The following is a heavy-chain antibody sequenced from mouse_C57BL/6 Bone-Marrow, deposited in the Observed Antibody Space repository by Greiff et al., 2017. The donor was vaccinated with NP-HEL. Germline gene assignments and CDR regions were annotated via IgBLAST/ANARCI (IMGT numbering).Heavy chain of an antibody. CDR3: ARRGLRRDAMDY. Sequence: EVQRVESGGGLVQPGGSLKLSCAASGFTFSDYYMYWVRQTPEKRLEWVAYISNGGGSTYYPDTVKGRFTISRDNAKNTLYLQMSRLKSEDTAMYYCARRGLRRDAMDYWGQGTSVTVSS. CDR1: GFTFSDYY. CDR2: ISNGGGST. V-gene: IGHV5-12*01. J-gene: IGHJ4*01. D-gene: IGHD2-4*01.